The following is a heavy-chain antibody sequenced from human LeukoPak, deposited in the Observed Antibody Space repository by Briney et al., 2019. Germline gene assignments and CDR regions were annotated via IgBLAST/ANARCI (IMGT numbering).Heavy chain of an antibody. CDR1: GFSVSLYG. CDR3: ARGLRQAGLAPLEF. CDR2: LRSDTNSE. Sequence: PGESLRLSCAASGFSVSLYGMHWVRQAPGKGLEWVAFLRSDTNSEHYAVSVKGRFAISRDTSKDTLNLQMRSPRVEDTALYYCARGLRQAGLAPLEFWGQGTQVIVSS. D-gene: IGHD3-10*01. V-gene: IGHV3-30*02. J-gene: IGHJ4*02.